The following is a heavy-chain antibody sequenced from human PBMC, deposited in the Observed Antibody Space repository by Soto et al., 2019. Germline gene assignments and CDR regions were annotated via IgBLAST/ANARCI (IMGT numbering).Heavy chain of an antibody. J-gene: IGHJ4*02. CDR2: IYPGDSDT. D-gene: IGHD2-21*02. V-gene: IGHV5-51*01. CDR1: GYSFTSYW. Sequence: GESLKISCKGSGYSFTSYWIGWVRQMPGKGLEWMGIIYPGDSDTRYSPSFQGQVTISADKSISTAYLQWSSLKASDSALFYCASCSAGGDCPIDYWGQGTLVTVSS. CDR3: ASCSAGGDCPIDY.